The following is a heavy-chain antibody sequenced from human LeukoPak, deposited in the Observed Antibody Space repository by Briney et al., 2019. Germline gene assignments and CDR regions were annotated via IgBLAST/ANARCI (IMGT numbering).Heavy chain of an antibody. CDR2: IIPIYGRA. D-gene: IGHD3-3*01. CDR1: GGSFTSYG. CDR3: AAGGAYEYRNDY. V-gene: IGHV1-69*13. Sequence: RASLKLSCEASGGSFTSYGISWVRQAPGQGLEWMGKIIPIYGRANYGQKFQGRVTITADELTTTSYLQLNSLTAEDMAVYYCAAGGAYEYRNDYWGQGTLVTVSS. J-gene: IGHJ4*02.